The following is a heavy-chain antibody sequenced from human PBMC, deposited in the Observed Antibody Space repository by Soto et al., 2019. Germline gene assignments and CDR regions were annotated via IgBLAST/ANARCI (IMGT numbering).Heavy chain of an antibody. V-gene: IGHV1-3*01. J-gene: IGHJ4*02. CDR3: ARDLGMGAASDY. D-gene: IGHD1-26*01. CDR2: INAGNGNT. CDR1: GYTFTSYA. Sequence: QVQLVQSGAEVKKPGASVKVSCKASGYTFTSYAMHWVRQAPGQRLEWMGWINAGNGNTKYSQKFQGRVTITRDTSASTAYMELSSLRSEDTAVYYCARDLGMGAASDYWGQGTLVTVSS.